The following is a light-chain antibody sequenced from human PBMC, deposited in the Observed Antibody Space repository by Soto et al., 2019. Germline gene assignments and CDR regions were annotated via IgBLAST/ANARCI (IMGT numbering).Light chain of an antibody. CDR2: GAS. CDR1: QSVSNDF. Sequence: EIVLTQSPGILSLSPGERATLSCRASQSVSNDFLAWYQQKPGQAPRLPIYGASTRATDVPDRFSGSGSGADFTLSISRLEPEDFAVYYCQQYGSSPSRTFGQGTKVDIK. J-gene: IGKJ1*01. V-gene: IGKV3-20*01. CDR3: QQYGSSPSRT.